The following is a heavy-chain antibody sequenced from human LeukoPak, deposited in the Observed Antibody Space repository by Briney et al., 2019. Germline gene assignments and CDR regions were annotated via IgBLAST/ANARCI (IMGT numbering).Heavy chain of an antibody. Sequence: PGGSLRLSCAASGFTFSSYSMNWVRQAPGKGLEWVSSISSSSYIYYADSVKGRFTISRDNAKNSLYLQMNSLRAEDTAVYYCARATMVRGVLDAFDIWGQGTMVTVSS. CDR2: ISSSSYI. CDR1: GFTFSSYS. CDR3: ARATMVRGVLDAFDI. D-gene: IGHD3-10*01. V-gene: IGHV3-21*01. J-gene: IGHJ3*02.